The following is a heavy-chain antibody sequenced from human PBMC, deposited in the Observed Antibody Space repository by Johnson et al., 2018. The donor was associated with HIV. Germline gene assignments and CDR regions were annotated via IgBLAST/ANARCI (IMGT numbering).Heavy chain of an antibody. V-gene: IGHV3-30*04. CDR1: GFTFNSYA. CDR2: TSYDGSNK. Sequence: QVQLVESGGGVVQSGRSLRLSCAASGFTFNSYAMHWVRQAPGKGLEWVALTSYDGSNKYYADSVKGRFTISRDNSKNTLYLQMNSLRADDTAVYYCARHHPASDAFDIWGQGTMVSVSS. D-gene: IGHD2-2*01. J-gene: IGHJ3*02. CDR3: ARHHPASDAFDI.